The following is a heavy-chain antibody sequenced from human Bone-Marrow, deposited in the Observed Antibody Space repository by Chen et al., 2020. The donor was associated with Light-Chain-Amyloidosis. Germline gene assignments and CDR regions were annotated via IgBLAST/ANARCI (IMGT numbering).Heavy chain of an antibody. CDR1: GLTVRSYG. CDR3: AKGGYYDRTPDSFDI. J-gene: IGHJ3*02. V-gene: IGHV3-30*18. Sequence: QVQLVESGGGVVQPGRSLRLSCAASGLTVRSYGMHGVSQAPGKGLEWVAVISYDGSNKYCADSVKCRFTISRDNSKNTLYLQMNSLRAEDTAVYYCAKGGYYDRTPDSFDIWGQGTMVTVSS. D-gene: IGHD3-22*01. CDR2: ISYDGSNK.